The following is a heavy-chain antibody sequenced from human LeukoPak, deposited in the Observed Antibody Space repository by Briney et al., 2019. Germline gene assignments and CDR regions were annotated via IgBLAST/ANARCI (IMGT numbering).Heavy chain of an antibody. Sequence: GESLKISCQGSGYLFTTYWIGWVRQMPGKGLEWMGIIYPGDSDTTYSPSFQGQVTISADKSISTAYLQWSSLKASDSAMYYCGRIPAAGSLKGSFDIWGQGTMVTVSS. V-gene: IGHV5-51*01. J-gene: IGHJ3*02. CDR3: GRIPAAGSLKGSFDI. CDR2: IYPGDSDT. CDR1: GYLFTTYW. D-gene: IGHD6-13*01.